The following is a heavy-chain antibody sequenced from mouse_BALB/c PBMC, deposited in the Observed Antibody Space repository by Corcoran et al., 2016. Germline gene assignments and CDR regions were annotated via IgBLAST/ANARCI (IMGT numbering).Heavy chain of an antibody. V-gene: IGHV9-3-1*01. CDR3: AREPRAMDY. CDR2: INTYTGEP. J-gene: IGHJ4*01. Sequence: QIPLVESAPELKKPGVTVKLSCQASGSTFANYGMNWVKQAPGKGLKWMGWINTYTGEPTYADDFKGRFAFTWETSASSAYLQINNLKNEDTATYFCAREPRAMDYWGQGSSVTVS. CDR1: GSTFANYG.